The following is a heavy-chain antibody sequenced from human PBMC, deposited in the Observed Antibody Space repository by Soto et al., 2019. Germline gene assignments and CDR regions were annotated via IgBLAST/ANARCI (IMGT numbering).Heavy chain of an antibody. CDR3: VSDRGYGHASVPYS. CDR1: GFTFTSYG. CDR2: ISYDGGLQ. V-gene: IGHV3-30*03. J-gene: IGHJ4*02. Sequence: QAHLVESGGGVVQPGRSLRLSCAASGFTFTSYGMHWVRQAPGTRLEWVAVISYDGGLQHHADSVKGRFTISRDNSKNMVLLQMNSLRAEDTAVYYCVSDRGYGHASVPYSCGQGTLVSVSS. D-gene: IGHD5-18*01.